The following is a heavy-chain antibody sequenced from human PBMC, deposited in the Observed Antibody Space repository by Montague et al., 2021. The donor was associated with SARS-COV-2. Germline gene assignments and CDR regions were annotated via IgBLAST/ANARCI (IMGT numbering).Heavy chain of an antibody. CDR1: GGSFSNYY. CDR3: ARIINHFDSDGPPSLFDH. D-gene: IGHD3-22*01. CDR2: INHSGST. V-gene: IGHV4-34*01. J-gene: IGHJ4*02. Sequence: SETLSLTCAVYGGSFSNYYWTWIRQPPGKGLEWIGEINHSGSTNYNPSLKSRVTISVDTSKSQFSLKLSSVTAADTAVYYCARIINHFDSDGPPSLFDHWGQGIRVTASS.